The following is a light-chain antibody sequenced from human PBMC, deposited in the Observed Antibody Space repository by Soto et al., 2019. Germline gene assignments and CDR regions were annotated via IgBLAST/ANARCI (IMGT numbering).Light chain of an antibody. CDR1: SGHSSYA. Sequence: QAVVTQSPSASASLGASVKLTCTLSSGHSSYAIAWHQQQPEKGPRYLMKLNSDGSHSKGDGIPDRFSGSSSGAERYLTISXXXSXXXADYYCQTWGTGIVVFGGGTKL. V-gene: IGLV4-69*01. J-gene: IGLJ2*01. CDR2: LNSDGSH. CDR3: QTWGTGIVV.